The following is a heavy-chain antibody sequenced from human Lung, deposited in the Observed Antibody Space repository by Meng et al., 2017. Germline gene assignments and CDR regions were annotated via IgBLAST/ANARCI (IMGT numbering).Heavy chain of an antibody. J-gene: IGHJ4*02. D-gene: IGHD4-11*01. V-gene: IGHV4-34*01. CDR1: GGSFSDYY. CDR2: INHSGST. CDR3: ARGPTTMAHDFDY. Sequence: QVQRQQWGRGLLKPSGTLSLTCVVSGGSFSDYYWSWIRQPPGKGLEWIGEINHSGSTNYNPSLESRATISVDTSQNNLSLKLSSVTAADSAVYYCARGPTTMAHDFDYWGQGTLVTVSS.